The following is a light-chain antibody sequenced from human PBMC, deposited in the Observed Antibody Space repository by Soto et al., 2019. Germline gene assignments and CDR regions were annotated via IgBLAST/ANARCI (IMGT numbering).Light chain of an antibody. J-gene: IGLJ1*01. Sequence: QSALTQPASVSGSPGQSITISCTGTSSDVGSYNLVSWYQQHPGKVPKLMIYEVSKRPSGVSYRFSGSKSGNTASLTISGLQAEDEADYYCCSYAGSSTFYVFGTGTKVTVL. CDR3: CSYAGSSTFYV. CDR1: SSDVGSYNL. CDR2: EVS. V-gene: IGLV2-23*02.